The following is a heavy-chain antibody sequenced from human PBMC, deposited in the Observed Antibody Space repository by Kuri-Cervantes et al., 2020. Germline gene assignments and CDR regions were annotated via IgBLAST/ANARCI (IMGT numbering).Heavy chain of an antibody. J-gene: IGHJ1*01. D-gene: IGHD6-19*01. CDR2: IDWDDDK. CDR3: ARDIAVAGTEYFQH. V-gene: IGHV2-70*04. Sequence: SGPTLVKPTQTPTLTCTFSGFLLSTSGMRVSWIRQPPGKALEWLARIDWDDDKFYSTSLKTRLAISKDTSKNQVVLTMTNMDPVDTATYYCARDIAVAGTEYFQHWGQGTLVTVSS. CDR1: GFLLSTSGMR.